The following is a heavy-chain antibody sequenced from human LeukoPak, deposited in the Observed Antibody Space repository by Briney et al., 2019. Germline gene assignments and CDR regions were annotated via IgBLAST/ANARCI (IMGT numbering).Heavy chain of an antibody. D-gene: IGHD6-13*01. J-gene: IGHJ4*02. Sequence: ASVKVSCKASGYTFTGYYMHWVRQAPGQGLEWMGWINPNSGGTNYAQKFQGRVTMTRDTSISTAYMELSRLRSDDTAVYYCARDGRGSQQPYLVDYWGQGTLVAVSS. CDR2: INPNSGGT. CDR1: GYTFTGYY. V-gene: IGHV1-2*02. CDR3: ARDGRGSQQPYLVDY.